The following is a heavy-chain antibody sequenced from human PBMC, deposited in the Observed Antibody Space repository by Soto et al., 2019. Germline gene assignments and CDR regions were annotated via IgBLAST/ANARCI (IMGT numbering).Heavy chain of an antibody. Sequence: GGSLRLSCEASGFTFSSYAMHWVRQAPGKGLEWVAVISYDGSNKYYADSVKGRFTISRDNSKNTLYLQMNSLRAEDTAVYYCARDPREWFYFDYWGQGPLVTVSS. CDR2: ISYDGSNK. CDR3: ARDPREWFYFDY. V-gene: IGHV3-30-3*01. D-gene: IGHD3-3*01. CDR1: GFTFSSYA. J-gene: IGHJ4*02.